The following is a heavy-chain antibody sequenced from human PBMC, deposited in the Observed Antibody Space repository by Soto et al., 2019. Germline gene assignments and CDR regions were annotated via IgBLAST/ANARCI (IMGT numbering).Heavy chain of an antibody. D-gene: IGHD6-13*01. Sequence: SGPTLVNPTQTLTLTCTFSGFSLSTSGVGVGWIRQPPGKALEWLALIYWYDDKRYSPSLKSRLTITKDTSKNQEVLTMTNMDPVDTATYFCAHRRISSWFFDFWGQGTLVTVAS. J-gene: IGHJ4*02. CDR3: AHRRISSWFFDF. CDR1: GFSLSTSGVG. CDR2: IYWYDDK. V-gene: IGHV2-5*01.